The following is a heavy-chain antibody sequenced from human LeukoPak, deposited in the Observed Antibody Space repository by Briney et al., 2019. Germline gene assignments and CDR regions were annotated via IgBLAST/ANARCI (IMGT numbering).Heavy chain of an antibody. D-gene: IGHD1-26*01. CDR1: GFSLSTSGVG. CDR2: IYWDDDK. CDR3: AEKYSGSYSFDY. V-gene: IGHV2-5*02. Sequence: SGPTLVKPTQTLTLTCTFSGFSLSTSGVGVDWIRQPPGKALEWLALIYWDDDKRYSPSLKSRLTITKDTSKNQVVLTMTNMDPVDTATYYCAEKYSGSYSFDYWGQGTLVTVSS. J-gene: IGHJ4*02.